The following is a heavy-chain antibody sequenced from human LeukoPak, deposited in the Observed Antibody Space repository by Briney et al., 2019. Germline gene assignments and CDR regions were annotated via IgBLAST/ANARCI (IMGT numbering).Heavy chain of an antibody. CDR1: GGSISSSSYY. Sequence: SETLSLTCTVSGGSISSSSYYWGWIRQPPGKGLEWIGNIYYSGRTYYNPSLKSRVTISLDTSKNQFSLNLSSVTAADTAVYYCARAPDFDILAGYPSYYFDYWGQGTLVTVSS. J-gene: IGHJ4*02. CDR2: IYYSGRT. CDR3: ARAPDFDILAGYPSYYFDY. D-gene: IGHD3-9*01. V-gene: IGHV4-39*07.